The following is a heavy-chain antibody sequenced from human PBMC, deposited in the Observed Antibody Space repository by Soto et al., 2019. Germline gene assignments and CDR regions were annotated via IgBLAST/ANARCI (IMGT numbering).Heavy chain of an antibody. CDR2: IIPILGIA. V-gene: IGHV1-69*02. D-gene: IGHD2-2*01. J-gene: IGHJ5*02. CDR3: ARADSSTSFTTRGWFDP. CDR1: GGTFSSYT. Sequence: QVQLVQSGAEVKKPGSSVKVSCKASGGTFSSYTISWVRQAPGQGLEWMGRIIPILGIANYAQKFQGRVTITADKSPSTAYMELSSLRSEDTAVYYCARADSSTSFTTRGWFDPWGQGTLVTVSS.